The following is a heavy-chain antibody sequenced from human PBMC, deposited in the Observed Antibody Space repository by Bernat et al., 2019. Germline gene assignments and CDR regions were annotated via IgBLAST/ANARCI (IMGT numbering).Heavy chain of an antibody. CDR2: ISGSGGST. J-gene: IGHJ1*01. CDR3: AKDDNGYYYGSGRIMRYFQH. Sequence: EVQLLESGGGLVQPGGSLRLSCAASGFTFSSYAMSWVRQAPGKGLEWVSAISGSGGSTYYADSVKGRFTISRDNSKNTLYLQMNSLRAEDTAVYYCAKDDNGYYYGSGRIMRYFQHWGQGTLVTVSS. D-gene: IGHD3-10*01. CDR1: GFTFSSYA. V-gene: IGHV3-23*01.